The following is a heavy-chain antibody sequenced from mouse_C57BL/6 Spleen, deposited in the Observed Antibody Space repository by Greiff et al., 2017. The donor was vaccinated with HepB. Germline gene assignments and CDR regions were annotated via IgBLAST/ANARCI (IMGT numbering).Heavy chain of an antibody. J-gene: IGHJ1*03. CDR2: IRNKANGYTT. Sequence: EVMLVESGGGLVQPGGSLSLSCAASGFTFTDYYMSWVRQPPGKALEWLGFIRNKANGYTTEYSASVKGRFTISRDNSQSILYLQMNALRAEDSATYYCARYKDYDAWYFDVWGTGTTVTVSS. V-gene: IGHV7-3*01. D-gene: IGHD2-4*01. CDR1: GFTFTDYY. CDR3: ARYKDYDAWYFDV.